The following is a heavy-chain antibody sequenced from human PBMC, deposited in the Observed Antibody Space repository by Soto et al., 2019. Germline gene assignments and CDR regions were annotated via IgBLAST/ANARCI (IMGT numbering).Heavy chain of an antibody. Sequence: SETLSLTCTVSGGSISSYYWSWIRQPPGKGLEWIGYIYYSGSTNYNPSLKSRVTISVETSKNQFSLKLSSVTAADTAVYYCAGTTGGSFGYWGQGTLVTVSS. D-gene: IGHD3-16*01. J-gene: IGHJ4*02. CDR2: IYYSGST. CDR1: GGSISSYY. CDR3: AGTTGGSFGY. V-gene: IGHV4-59*01.